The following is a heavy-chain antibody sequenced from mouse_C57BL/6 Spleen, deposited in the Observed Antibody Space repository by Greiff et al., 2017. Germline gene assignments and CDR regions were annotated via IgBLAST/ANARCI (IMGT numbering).Heavy chain of an antibody. CDR3: GSGRDWDAFAY. Sequence: QVQLQQSGAELMKPGASVKLSCKATGYTFTGYWIEWVKQRPGHGLEWIGEFLPGGGSTNYNEKFKGKATFTADTSSNPAYMQLTSLTTEASASYYCGSGRDWDAFAYWGQGTLVTVSA. V-gene: IGHV1-9*01. D-gene: IGHD4-1*01. CDR1: GYTFTGYW. CDR2: FLPGGGST. J-gene: IGHJ3*01.